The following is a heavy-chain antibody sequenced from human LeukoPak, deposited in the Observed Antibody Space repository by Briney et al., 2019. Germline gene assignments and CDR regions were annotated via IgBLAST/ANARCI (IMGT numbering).Heavy chain of an antibody. D-gene: IGHD3-22*01. J-gene: IGHJ4*02. CDR2: LNSRGNT. CDR3: ARVTGYMIEDYFDY. V-gene: IGHV4-39*07. Sequence: PGGSLRLSCAASGFTVSSNYMSWVRQAPGKGLEWIGSLNSRGNTYNNPSLKSRVTISVDRSKNQFSLRLTSVTAADTAVYYCARVTGYMIEDYFDYWGQGTLVTVSS. CDR1: GFTVSSNY.